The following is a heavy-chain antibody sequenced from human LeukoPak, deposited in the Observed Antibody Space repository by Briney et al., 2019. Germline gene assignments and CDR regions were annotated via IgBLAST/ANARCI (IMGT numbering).Heavy chain of an antibody. Sequence: SVKVSCKASGGTFSSYAISWVRQAPGQGLEWMGGIIPIFGTANYAQKFQGRVTITADESTSTAYMELSSLRSEDTAVYYCARGTGLGYCSSTSCYKDYYYMDVWGKGTTVTVSS. CDR1: GGTFSSYA. D-gene: IGHD2-2*02. J-gene: IGHJ6*03. V-gene: IGHV1-69*01. CDR2: IIPIFGTA. CDR3: ARGTGLGYCSSTSCYKDYYYMDV.